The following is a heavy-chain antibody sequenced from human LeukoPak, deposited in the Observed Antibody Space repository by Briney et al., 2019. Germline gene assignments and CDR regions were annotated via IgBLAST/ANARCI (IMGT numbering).Heavy chain of an antibody. CDR3: AREGTDYYYMDV. J-gene: IGHJ6*03. CDR1: GFTFSSYS. CDR2: ISSSSSYI. D-gene: IGHD1-1*01. Sequence: KAGGSLRLSCAASGFTFSSYSMNWVRQAPGKGLEWVSSISSSSSYIYYADSVKGRFTISRDNAKNSLYLQMNSLRAEDTAVYYCAREGTDYYYMDVWGKGTTVTVSS. V-gene: IGHV3-21*01.